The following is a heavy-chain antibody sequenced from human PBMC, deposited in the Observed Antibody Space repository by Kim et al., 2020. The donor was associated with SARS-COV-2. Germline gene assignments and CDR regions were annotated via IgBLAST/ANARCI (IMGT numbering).Heavy chain of an antibody. CDR2: ISYSGST. J-gene: IGHJ4*02. CDR1: GLSFSSYY. Sequence: SETLSLTCTVSGLSFSSYYWSWIRQPPGGGLEWIGYISYSGSTYYNPSLKSRVTISVDTSKNQFSMKLSSVTAADTAVYYCAKKNFGELFYRVWGQGTLVTVSS. V-gene: IGHV4-59*01. CDR3: AKKNFGELFYRV. D-gene: IGHD3-16*01.